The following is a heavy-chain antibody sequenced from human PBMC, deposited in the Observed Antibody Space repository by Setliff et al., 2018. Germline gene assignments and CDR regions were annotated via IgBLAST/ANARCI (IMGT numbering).Heavy chain of an antibody. CDR3: ALEYSNSSPTVYYYMDV. CDR2: IIPLFETT. Sequence: SSVKVSCKASGGIFNSFSITWVRQAPGQGLEWMGRIIPLFETTNYVEKFQGRVTITADKSTSTAYMELSRLTSEDTAVYYCALEYSNSSPTVYYYMDVWGKGTTVTVSS. J-gene: IGHJ6*03. D-gene: IGHD6-6*01. V-gene: IGHV1-69*06. CDR1: GGIFNSFS.